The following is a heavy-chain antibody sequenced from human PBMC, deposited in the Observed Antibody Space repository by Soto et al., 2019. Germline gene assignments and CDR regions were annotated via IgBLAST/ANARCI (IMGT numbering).Heavy chain of an antibody. J-gene: IGHJ4*02. V-gene: IGHV3-23*01. CDR3: AKRGSYYDFDY. D-gene: IGHD1-26*01. CDR2: ILSTGGTT. Sequence: GGSLRLSCAASGFTFSNYNMNWVRQAPGKGLEWVSTILSTGGTTYYADSVKGRFTISRDNSKNTLYLQMDSLRAEDTAVYYCAKRGSYYDFDYWGQGTLVTVSS. CDR1: GFTFSNYN.